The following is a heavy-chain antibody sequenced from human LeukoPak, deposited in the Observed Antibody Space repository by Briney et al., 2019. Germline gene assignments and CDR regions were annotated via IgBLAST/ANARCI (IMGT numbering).Heavy chain of an antibody. CDR2: INPSGGST. Sequence: ASVKVSCKASGYTFTSYYMHWVRQAPGQGLEWMGIINPSGGSTSYAQKFQGRVTMTRDMSTSTVYMELSSLRSEDTAVYYCAVGGPHYYGSGSYYNWFDPWGQGTLVTVSS. J-gene: IGHJ5*02. V-gene: IGHV1-46*01. CDR1: GYTFTSYY. D-gene: IGHD3-10*01. CDR3: AVGGPHYYGSGSYYNWFDP.